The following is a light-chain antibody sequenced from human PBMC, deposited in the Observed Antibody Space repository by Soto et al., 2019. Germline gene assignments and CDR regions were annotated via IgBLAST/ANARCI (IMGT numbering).Light chain of an antibody. CDR3: QSANSGSGYV. J-gene: IGLJ1*01. Sequence: SYELPQPPSVSVSPGLTVRITCSGDILPKKYAYWYQQKPGQAPVVVIYKDKERPSGIPERFSGSSSGTTATLTISGVQAEDEADYNCQSANSGSGYVFGSGTKVTVL. V-gene: IGLV3-25*02. CDR1: ILPKKY. CDR2: KDK.